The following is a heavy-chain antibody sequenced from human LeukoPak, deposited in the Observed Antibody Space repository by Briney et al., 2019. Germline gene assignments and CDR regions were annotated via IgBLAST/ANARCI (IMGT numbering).Heavy chain of an antibody. Sequence: SETLSLTCTVSGGSISSSSYYWGWIRQPPGKGLEWIGEINHSGSTNYNPSLKSRVTISVDTSKNQFSLKLSSVTAADTAVYYCARRSSSSWYRDPRGAFDYWGQGTLVTVSS. CDR2: INHSGST. J-gene: IGHJ4*02. CDR3: ARRSSSSWYRDPRGAFDY. V-gene: IGHV4-39*07. D-gene: IGHD6-13*01. CDR1: GGSISSSSYY.